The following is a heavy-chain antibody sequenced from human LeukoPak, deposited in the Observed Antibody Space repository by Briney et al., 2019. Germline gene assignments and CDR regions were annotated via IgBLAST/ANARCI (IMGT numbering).Heavy chain of an antibody. D-gene: IGHD2-15*01. J-gene: IGHJ4*02. CDR3: AKNLGYCSGGSCYSEDY. CDR2: ISSSSSYI. Sequence: GGSLRLSCAASGFTFSSYSMNWVRQAPGKGLEWVSSISSSSSYIYYADSVKGRFTISRDNSKNTLYLQMNSLRAEDTAVYYCAKNLGYCSGGSCYSEDYWGQGTLVTVSS. CDR1: GFTFSSYS. V-gene: IGHV3-21*04.